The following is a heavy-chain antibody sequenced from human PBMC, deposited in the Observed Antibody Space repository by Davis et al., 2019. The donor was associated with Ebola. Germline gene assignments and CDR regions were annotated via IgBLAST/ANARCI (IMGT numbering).Heavy chain of an antibody. CDR1: GYTFTNYD. CDR3: ARDRYSSGWAMLDY. V-gene: IGHV1-8*01. Sequence: ASVKVSCKASGYTFTNYDINWVRQASGQGLEWMGWMNPNSGHTGYAQKFQGRVTLTRDTSTSTAHMELSSLRSDDTAVYYCARDRYSSGWAMLDYWGQGTLVTVSS. CDR2: MNPNSGHT. D-gene: IGHD6-19*01. J-gene: IGHJ4*02.